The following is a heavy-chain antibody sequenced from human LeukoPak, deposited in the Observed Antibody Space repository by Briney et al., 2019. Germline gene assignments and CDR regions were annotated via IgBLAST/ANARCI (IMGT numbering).Heavy chain of an antibody. Sequence: GGSLRLSCAASGFTFSSYSMNWVRQAPGKGLEWVSYISSSSSTIYYADSVKGRFTISRDNAKNSLYLQMNSLRAEDTAVYYCARDTTAAGNFYYFDYWGQGTLVTVSS. CDR2: ISSSSSTI. J-gene: IGHJ4*02. V-gene: IGHV3-48*01. CDR1: GFTFSSYS. D-gene: IGHD6-13*01. CDR3: ARDTTAAGNFYYFDY.